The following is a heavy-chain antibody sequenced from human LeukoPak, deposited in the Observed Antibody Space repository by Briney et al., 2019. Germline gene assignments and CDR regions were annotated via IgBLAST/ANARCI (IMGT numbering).Heavy chain of an antibody. V-gene: IGHV4-30-4*07. Sequence: SETLSLTCAVSGGSISSGGYSWSWIRQPPGKGLEWIGYIYYSGSTYYNPSLKSRVTISVDTSKNQFSLKLSSVTAADTAVYYCARAVMITFGGATWHFDYWGQGTLVTVSS. D-gene: IGHD3-16*01. CDR2: IYYSGST. CDR3: ARAVMITFGGATWHFDY. J-gene: IGHJ4*02. CDR1: GGSISSGGYS.